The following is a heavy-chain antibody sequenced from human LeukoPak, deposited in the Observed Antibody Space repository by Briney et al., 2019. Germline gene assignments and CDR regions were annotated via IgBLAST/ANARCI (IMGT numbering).Heavy chain of an antibody. J-gene: IGHJ5*02. CDR2: INPSGGST. V-gene: IGHV1-46*01. Sequence: SVKLSCNASVYTYTIYYIHWVRRARGQALEGMEIINPSGGSTSCAQKFQGRVTMTRDMSTSTVYMELSSLRSEDTAVYYCARGGVGATTYVWYDHWGQGTLVTVSS. D-gene: IGHD1-26*01. CDR1: VYTYTIYY. CDR3: ARGGVGATTYVWYDH.